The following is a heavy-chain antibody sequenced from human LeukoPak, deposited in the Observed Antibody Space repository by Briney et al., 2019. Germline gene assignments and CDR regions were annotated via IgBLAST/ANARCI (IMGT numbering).Heavy chain of an antibody. CDR1: GYTFRSYG. CDR3: ARVSLVVPAAMVDAFDI. V-gene: IGHV1-18*01. Sequence: GASVKVSCKASGYTFRSYGLSWVRQAPGQGLEWLGWISCYNGDTRYEQNSQGRVTLTTDTSTTTAYMELRSLRSDDTAVYYCARVSLVVPAAMVDAFDIWGQGTMVTVSS. D-gene: IGHD2-2*01. CDR2: ISCYNGDT. J-gene: IGHJ3*02.